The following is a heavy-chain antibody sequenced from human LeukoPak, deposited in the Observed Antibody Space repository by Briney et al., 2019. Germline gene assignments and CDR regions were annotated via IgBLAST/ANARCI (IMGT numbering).Heavy chain of an antibody. V-gene: IGHV3-48*03. CDR2: MSSESTAI. Sequence: GGSLRLSCSASGFSLRKYDMNWVRQAPGKGLEWISYMSSESTAIYYSDSVEGRFTMSRDNAKNSVHLQMTSLRADDTALYFCAREPAGLFFDANGYLDLWGQGVLVTVSS. CDR3: AREPAGLFFDANGYLDL. D-gene: IGHD3/OR15-3a*01. J-gene: IGHJ4*02. CDR1: GFSLRKYD.